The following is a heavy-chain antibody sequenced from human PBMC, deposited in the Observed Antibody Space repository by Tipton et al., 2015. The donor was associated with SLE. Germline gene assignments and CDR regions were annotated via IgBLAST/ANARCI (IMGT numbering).Heavy chain of an antibody. CDR1: GDSITSYY. CDR2: IYHRGST. V-gene: IGHV4-59*01. J-gene: IGHJ3*01. Sequence: TLSLTCNVSGDSITSYYWSWLRQPPGKGLEWIGFIYHRGSTHYNPSLKSRVTLSLDTSKSQFSLRLSSVTAADTATYYCATAGVTPGPFNLWGQGTRVTVSS. CDR3: ATAGVTPGPFNL. D-gene: IGHD3-3*01.